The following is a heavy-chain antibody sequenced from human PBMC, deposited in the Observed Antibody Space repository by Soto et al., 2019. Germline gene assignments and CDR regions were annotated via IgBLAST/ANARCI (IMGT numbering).Heavy chain of an antibody. CDR1: GGTFSSYT. Sequence: QVQLVQSGAEVKKPGSSVKVSCKASGGTFSSYTISWVRQAPGQGLEWMGRIIPILGIANYAQKFQGRVTITADKSTGTAYMELSSLRSEDTAVYYCASGYCSSTSCYAVSDYWGQGTLGTVSS. D-gene: IGHD2-2*01. CDR2: IIPILGIA. J-gene: IGHJ4*02. V-gene: IGHV1-69*02. CDR3: ASGYCSSTSCYAVSDY.